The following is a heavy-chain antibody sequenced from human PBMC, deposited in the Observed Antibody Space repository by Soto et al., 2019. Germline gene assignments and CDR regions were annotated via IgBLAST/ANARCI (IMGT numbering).Heavy chain of an antibody. Sequence: SETLSLTCTVSGGSISSYYWSWIRQPPGKGLEWIGYIYYSGSTNYNPSLKSRVTISVDTSKNQFSLKLSSVTAADTAVYYCARVERDSGADYYDSSGYYLFGCFDIWRERTM. CDR2: IYYSGST. V-gene: IGHV4-59*01. J-gene: IGHJ3*02. CDR1: GGSISSYY. D-gene: IGHD3-22*01. CDR3: ARVERDSGADYYDSSGYYLFGCFDI.